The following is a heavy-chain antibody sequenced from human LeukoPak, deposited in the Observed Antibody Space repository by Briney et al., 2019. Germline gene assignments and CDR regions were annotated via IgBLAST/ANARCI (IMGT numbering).Heavy chain of an antibody. D-gene: IGHD5-24*01. V-gene: IGHV5-51*01. CDR2: IYPGDSDT. J-gene: IGHJ4*02. CDR1: GYRFTSYW. CDR3: ARQDGDGYTLLDY. Sequence: GESLQISYKGSGYRFTSYWIGWVRQMPGKGVEWMGIIYPGDSDTRYSPSFQGQVTISADKSTNTAYLQWSSLKASDTAMYYCARQDGDGYTLLDYWGQGTLVSVSS.